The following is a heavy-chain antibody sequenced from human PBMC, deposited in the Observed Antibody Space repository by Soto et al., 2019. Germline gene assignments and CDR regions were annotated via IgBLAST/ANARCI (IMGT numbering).Heavy chain of an antibody. CDR1: GFTFSNYD. Sequence: EVQLVESGGGLVQPGGSLRLSCAASGFTFSNYDMHWVRQPTGKGLEWVSAIGIGGDTYYPDSVKGRFTISRENVKNSLYLQMGSLRAGDTAVYYCARVLLGYRDFADYFDLWGPGTLVSVSS. V-gene: IGHV3-13*04. CDR2: IGIGGDT. J-gene: IGHJ4*02. CDR3: ARVLLGYRDFADYFDL. D-gene: IGHD5-12*01.